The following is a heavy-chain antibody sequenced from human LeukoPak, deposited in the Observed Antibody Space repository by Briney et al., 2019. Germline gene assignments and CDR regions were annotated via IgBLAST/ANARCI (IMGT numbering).Heavy chain of an antibody. CDR3: ARATDSSSWYVFDY. V-gene: IGHV4-59*01. J-gene: IGHJ4*02. D-gene: IGHD6-13*01. CDR1: GGSISSYY. Sequence: SETLSLTCTVSGGSISSYYWSWIRQPPGKGLEWIGYIYYSGSTDYNPSLKSRVTISVDTSKNQFSLKLSSVTAADTAVYYCARATDSSSWYVFDYWGQGTLVTVSS. CDR2: IYYSGST.